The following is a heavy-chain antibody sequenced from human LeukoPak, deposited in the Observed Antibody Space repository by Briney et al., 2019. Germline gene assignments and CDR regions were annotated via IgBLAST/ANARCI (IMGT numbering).Heavy chain of an antibody. V-gene: IGHV4-59*01. CDR2: IYCTGNT. CDR1: GVSISDYY. Sequence: SETLSLTCTVSGVSISDYYWSWVRQPPGKVLEWIGYIYCTGNTDYNPSLKSPVHMSLDTSKNQFSLNLRSVTATATAVYYCARRTYYDTLTGYNYWYFDLWGRGTLVTVSS. D-gene: IGHD3-9*01. J-gene: IGHJ2*01. CDR3: ARRTYYDTLTGYNYWYFDL.